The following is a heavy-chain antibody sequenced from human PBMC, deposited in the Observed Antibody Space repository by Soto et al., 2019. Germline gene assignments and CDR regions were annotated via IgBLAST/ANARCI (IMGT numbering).Heavy chain of an antibody. J-gene: IGHJ6*02. CDR2: IYYSGGT. CDR1: GGSISSNSYS. Sequence: SKTLSLTCTVSGGSISSNSYSWGWIRQPPGKGLEWIGGIYYSGGTSYNPSLKSRVTISVDASKNQFSLKLNSVTAADTAVYYCARHVFTSVIRGVIITFEYYYGMAVWGQGTTVT. V-gene: IGHV4-39*01. CDR3: ARHVFTSVIRGVIITFEYYYGMAV. D-gene: IGHD3-10*01.